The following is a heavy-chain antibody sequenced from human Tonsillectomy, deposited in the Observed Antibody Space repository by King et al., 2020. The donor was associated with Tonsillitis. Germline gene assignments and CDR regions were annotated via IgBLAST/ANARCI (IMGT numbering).Heavy chain of an antibody. Sequence: VQLVESGGGLVQPGGSLRLSCAASGFTVSSNYMSWVRKAPGKGLEGVAVIYSGGSTYYADSVKGRFTISRDNSKNTLYLQMNSLRAEDPAVYYCARDGYSSSTWGQGTLVTVSS. CDR3: ARDGYSSST. CDR1: GFTVSSNY. CDR2: IYSGGST. V-gene: IGHV3-66*01. J-gene: IGHJ5*02. D-gene: IGHD6-13*01.